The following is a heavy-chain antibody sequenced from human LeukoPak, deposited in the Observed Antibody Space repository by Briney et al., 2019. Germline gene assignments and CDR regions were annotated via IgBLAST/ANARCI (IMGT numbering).Heavy chain of an antibody. D-gene: IGHD3-10*01. J-gene: IGHJ6*03. V-gene: IGHV4-4*07. CDR3: GRKISGNYYNPLGYMDV. Sequence: PSETLSLTCTVSGGSISLYYWNWIRQPAGKGLEWIGRIFTSGITNYNPSLKSRVTMSVDTSKSQFSLALSSVTAADTAVYYCGRKISGNYYNPLGYMDVWGKGTTVTVSS. CDR1: GGSISLYY. CDR2: IFTSGIT.